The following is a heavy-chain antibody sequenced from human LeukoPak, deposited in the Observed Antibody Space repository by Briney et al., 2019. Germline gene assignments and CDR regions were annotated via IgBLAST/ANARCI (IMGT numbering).Heavy chain of an antibody. V-gene: IGHV4-34*01. Sequence: SETLSLTCSVSGGSISRPYWSWIRQPPGKGLEWIGEINHSGSTNYNPSLKSRVTISVDTSKNQFSLKLTSVTAADTAVYYCARGAARRDGYKWGQGTQVTVSS. D-gene: IGHD5-12*01. J-gene: IGHJ4*02. CDR2: INHSGST. CDR3: ARGAARRDGYK. CDR1: GGSISRPY.